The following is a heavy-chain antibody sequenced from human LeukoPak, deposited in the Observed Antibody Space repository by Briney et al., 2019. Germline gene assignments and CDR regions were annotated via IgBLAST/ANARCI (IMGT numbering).Heavy chain of an antibody. J-gene: IGHJ4*02. CDR2: INPNSGGT. CDR1: GYTFTGYY. CDR3: ARDRGYSYGYAAFDY. Sequence: GASVKVSCKASGYTFTGYYMHWVRQAPGQGLEWMGWINPNSGGTNYAQKFQGRVTMTRDTSISTAYMELSRLRSDDTAVYSCARDRGYSYGYAAFDYWGQGTLVTVSS. V-gene: IGHV1-2*02. D-gene: IGHD5-18*01.